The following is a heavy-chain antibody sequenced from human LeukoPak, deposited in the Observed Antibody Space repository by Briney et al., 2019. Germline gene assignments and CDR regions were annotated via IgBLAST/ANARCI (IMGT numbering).Heavy chain of an antibody. CDR3: ATGYVDTAYYFDY. CDR1: GYTFTGYY. V-gene: IGHV1-2*02. CDR2: INPNSGGT. J-gene: IGHJ4*02. D-gene: IGHD5-18*01. Sequence: ASVKVSCKASGYTFTGYYMHWVRQAPGQGLEWMGWINPNSGGTNYAQKFQGRVTMTRDTSISTAYMELSRLRSDDTAVYYCATGYVDTAYYFDYWGQGTLVTVSS.